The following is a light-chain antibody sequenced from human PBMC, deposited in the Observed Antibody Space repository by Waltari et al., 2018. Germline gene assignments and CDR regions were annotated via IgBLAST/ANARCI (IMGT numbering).Light chain of an antibody. CDR3: QLLNSAQWT. V-gene: IGKV1-9*01. Sequence: IQLTQSPSSLSASVGDSVTITCRASQGISDFLAWYQQKPGKAPKLLIYAASTLQSVVPSRFSGSGSGTDFTLTISSLQPEDFATYYCQLLNSAQWTFGQGTKVEVK. CDR2: AAS. J-gene: IGKJ1*01. CDR1: QGISDF.